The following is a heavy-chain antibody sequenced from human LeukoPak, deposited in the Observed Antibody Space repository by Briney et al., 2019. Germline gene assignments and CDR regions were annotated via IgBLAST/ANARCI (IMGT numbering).Heavy chain of an antibody. D-gene: IGHD3-10*01. V-gene: IGHV3-23*01. Sequence: GGSLRLSCAASGFTFSSYALSWVRQAPGKGLEWVSAISGSGGSTYYADSVKGRFTISRDNSKNTLYLQMNSLRAEDTAVYYCAKDKTPLWFGEVDYWGQGTLVTVSS. J-gene: IGHJ4*02. CDR3: AKDKTPLWFGEVDY. CDR2: ISGSGGST. CDR1: GFTFSSYA.